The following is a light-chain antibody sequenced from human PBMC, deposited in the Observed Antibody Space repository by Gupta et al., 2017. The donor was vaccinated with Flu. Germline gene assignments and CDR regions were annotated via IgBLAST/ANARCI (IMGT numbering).Light chain of an antibody. CDR1: NSNIATNY. J-gene: IGLJ3*02. CDR3: AAWDDSLSGPV. CDR2: KDN. V-gene: IGLV1-47*01. Sequence: QSGLTQPPSASGTPGQRVTTSCSGSNSNIATNYVSWYQHLPGTAPKRLMYKDNQRPSGVPDRFSGSKSGTSASLAIXGXRSEDEXAYFCAAWDDSLSGPVFGGGTNLAVL.